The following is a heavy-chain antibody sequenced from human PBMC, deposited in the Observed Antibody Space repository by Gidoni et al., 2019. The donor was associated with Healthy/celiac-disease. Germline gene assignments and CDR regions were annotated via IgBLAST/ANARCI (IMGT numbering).Heavy chain of an antibody. Sequence: QVQLVQSGAEVKKPGASVKVSCKASGYTFTSHYMHWVRQAPGQGLEWMGIINPSGGSTSYAQKFQGRVTMTRDTSTSTVYMELSSLRSEDTAVYYCARDMTHQVNTDYYYYYGMDVWGQGTTVTVSS. CDR2: INPSGGST. CDR1: GYTFTSHY. D-gene: IGHD3-10*01. V-gene: IGHV1-46*01. J-gene: IGHJ6*02. CDR3: ARDMTHQVNTDYYYYYGMDV.